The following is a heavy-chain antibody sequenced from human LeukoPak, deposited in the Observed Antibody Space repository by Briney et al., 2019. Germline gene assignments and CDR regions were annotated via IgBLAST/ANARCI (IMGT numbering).Heavy chain of an antibody. J-gene: IGHJ6*03. CDR1: GGSISSSSYY. Sequence: SETLSLTCTVSGGSISSSSYYWGWIRQPPGKGLEWIGSIYYSGSTYYNPSLKSPVTISVDTSKNQFSLKLSSVTAADTAVYYCARDMRSGYSGYDYYYYYYMDVWGKGTTVTVSS. CDR3: ARDMRSGYSGYDYYYYYYMDV. V-gene: IGHV4-39*07. CDR2: IYYSGST. D-gene: IGHD5-12*01.